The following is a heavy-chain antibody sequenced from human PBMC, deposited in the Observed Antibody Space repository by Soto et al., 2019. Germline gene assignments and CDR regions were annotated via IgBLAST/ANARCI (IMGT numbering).Heavy chain of an antibody. CDR3: ARDLEDV. V-gene: IGHV3-30-3*01. Sequence: QVQLVESGGGVVQPGRSLRLSCAASGFTFSSYAMHWVRQAPGKGLEWVAVISYDGSNKYYADSVKGRFTISRDNSKNTLYLQMNSLRAEDTAVYYCARDLEDVWGQGTMVTVSS. CDR1: GFTFSSYA. J-gene: IGHJ6*02. CDR2: ISYDGSNK.